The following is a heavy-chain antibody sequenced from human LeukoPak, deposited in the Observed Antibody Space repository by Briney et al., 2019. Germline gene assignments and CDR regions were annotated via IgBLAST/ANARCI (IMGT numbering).Heavy chain of an antibody. D-gene: IGHD6-13*01. CDR2: IWYDGSNK. CDR1: GFPFSSYA. CDR3: ARVPIAAAGTPLYYYYYGMDV. J-gene: IGHJ6*02. Sequence: GGSLRLSCTASGFPFSSYAMHWVRQAPGKGLEWVAVIWYDGSNKYYADSVKGRFTISRDNSKNTLYLQMNSLRAEDTAVYYCARVPIAAAGTPLYYYYYGMDVWGQGTTVTVSS. V-gene: IGHV3-33*08.